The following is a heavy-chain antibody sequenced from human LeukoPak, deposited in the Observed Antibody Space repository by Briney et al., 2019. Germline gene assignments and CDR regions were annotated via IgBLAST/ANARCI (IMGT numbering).Heavy chain of an antibody. Sequence: TSETLSLTCTVSGGSISSYYWSWIRQPPGKGLEWIGYIYYSGSTNYNPSLKSRVTISVDTSKNQFSLKLSSVTAADTAVYYCARGVRRWLGSNWFDPWGQGTLVTVSS. CDR1: GGSISSYY. D-gene: IGHD6-19*01. V-gene: IGHV4-59*12. CDR2: IYYSGST. J-gene: IGHJ5*02. CDR3: ARGVRRWLGSNWFDP.